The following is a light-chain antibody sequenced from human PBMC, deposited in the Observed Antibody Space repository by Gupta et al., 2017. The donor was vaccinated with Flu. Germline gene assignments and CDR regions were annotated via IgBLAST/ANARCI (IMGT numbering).Light chain of an antibody. CDR1: QSVSSNY. Sequence: EIVLTQSPGTLSLSPGERATLSCRASQSVSSNYLAWYQQKPGQAPRLLIYGASSRATGSPDRFSGSGSGTDFTLTISRLEPEDFAVYYCQQYGSSPPITFGPGTKVDIK. CDR3: QQYGSSPPIT. J-gene: IGKJ3*01. CDR2: GAS. V-gene: IGKV3-20*01.